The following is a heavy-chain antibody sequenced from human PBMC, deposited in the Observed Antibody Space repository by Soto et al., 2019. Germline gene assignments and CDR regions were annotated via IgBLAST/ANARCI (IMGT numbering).Heavy chain of an antibody. CDR2: INHSGST. J-gene: IGHJ4*02. D-gene: IGHD2-2*01. CDR1: GGSFSGYY. V-gene: IGHV4-34*01. CDR3: ARGQGYCSSTSCLGVWY. Sequence: SETLSLTCAVYGGSFSGYYWSWIRQPPGKGLEWIGEINHSGSTNYNPSLKSRVTISVDTSKNQFSLKLSSVTAADTAVYYCARGQGYCSSTSCLGVWYWGKGTLVTVS.